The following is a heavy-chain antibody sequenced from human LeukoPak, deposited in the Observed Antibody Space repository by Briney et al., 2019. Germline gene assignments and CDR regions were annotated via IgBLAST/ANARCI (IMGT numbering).Heavy chain of an antibody. Sequence: PGGSLRLSCAASGFTFSSYWMHWVRRAPGKGLRWSSRIDSDGSETSYADSVKGRFTISRDNAKNTLYLQMNSLRVEDTAVYYCARVDVWGSFRSHYWGQGTLVTVSS. J-gene: IGHJ4*02. CDR3: ARVDVWGSFRSHY. V-gene: IGHV3-74*01. CDR1: GFTFSSYW. D-gene: IGHD3-16*02. CDR2: IDSDGSET.